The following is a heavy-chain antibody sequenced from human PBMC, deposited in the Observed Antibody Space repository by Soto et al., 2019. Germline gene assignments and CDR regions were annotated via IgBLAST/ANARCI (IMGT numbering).Heavy chain of an antibody. J-gene: IGHJ4*02. V-gene: IGHV3-74*03. CDR1: GFTFSSYW. Sequence: LRLSCAASGFTFSSYWMHWVRQAPGEGLVWVSYIKPDGSRTKDADSVKGRFTISRDNARNTLYLRMNSLRAEDTAVYYCARDNNWSYDSWGRGTLVTVS. D-gene: IGHD1-1*01. CDR2: IKPDGSRT. CDR3: ARDNNWSYDS.